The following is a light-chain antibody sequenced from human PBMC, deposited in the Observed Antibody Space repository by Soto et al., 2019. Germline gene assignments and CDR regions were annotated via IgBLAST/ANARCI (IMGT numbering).Light chain of an antibody. J-gene: IGLJ2*01. CDR1: SSDIGDYNY. CDR3: SSYTSTVTLVV. V-gene: IGLV2-14*03. Sequence: QSALTQPASVSASPGQSITISCTGTSSDIGDYNYVSWYQQRPGEAPKLILYEVENRPSGISDRFSGSKSGNTASLTISGLRTEAEADYYCSSYTSTVTLVVFGGGTKLTVL. CDR2: EVE.